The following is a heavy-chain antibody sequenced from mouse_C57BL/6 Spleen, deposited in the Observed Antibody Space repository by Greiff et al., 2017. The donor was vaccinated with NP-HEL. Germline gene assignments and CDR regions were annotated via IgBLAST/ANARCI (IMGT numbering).Heavy chain of an antibody. J-gene: IGHJ2*01. CDR2: INPSNGGT. D-gene: IGHD2-3*01. Sequence: VQLQQPGTELVKPGASVKLSCKASGYTFTSYWMHWVKQRPGQGLEWIGNINPSNGGTNYNEKFKSKATLTVDKSSSTAYMQLSSLTSEDSAVYYCARGDGYYGTVFDYWGQGTTLTVSS. CDR1: GYTFTSYW. V-gene: IGHV1-53*01. CDR3: ARGDGYYGTVFDY.